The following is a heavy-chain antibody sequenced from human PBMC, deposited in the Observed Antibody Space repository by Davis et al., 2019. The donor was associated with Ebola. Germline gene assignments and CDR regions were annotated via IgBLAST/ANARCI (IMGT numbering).Heavy chain of an antibody. CDR2: RRFDGKNE. J-gene: IGHJ4*02. CDR3: AKDQREYYGSGSSIDY. Sequence: PGGSLRLSCAASGFTLSRFGMHWVRQAPGQGLQRVAFRRFDGKNEYYTDSVKGRFTISGDTSSNTLYLQMNSLRTEDTGVYYCAKDQREYYGSGSSIDYWGQGTLVSVSS. D-gene: IGHD3-10*01. V-gene: IGHV3-30*02. CDR1: GFTLSRFG.